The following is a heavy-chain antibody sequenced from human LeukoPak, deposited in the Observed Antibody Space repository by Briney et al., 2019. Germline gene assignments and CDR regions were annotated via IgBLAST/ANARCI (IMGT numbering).Heavy chain of an antibody. CDR2: ITISGHTK. V-gene: IGHV3-48*03. J-gene: IGHJ5*02. CDR1: GFDLNTYE. Sequence: GGSLRLSCAASGFDLNTYEMNWVRQAPGKGLEWIADITISGHTKNYADSVKGRFTISRDNAGTSLYLQMNSLRVEDTGVYYCARGDPHADLWGQGALVTVSS. CDR3: ARGDPHADL.